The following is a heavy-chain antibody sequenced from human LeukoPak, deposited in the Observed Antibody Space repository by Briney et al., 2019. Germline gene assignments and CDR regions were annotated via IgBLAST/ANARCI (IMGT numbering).Heavy chain of an antibody. CDR3: AKGRERGADYGDFTEAFDI. V-gene: IGHV3-30*18. J-gene: IGHJ3*02. CDR1: GFTFSSYG. D-gene: IGHD4-17*01. Sequence: GRSLCLSCAASGFTFSSYGMHSVRHAPGKGLGWVAVISYDGSNKYYADSVKGRFTTSRDNSKNMLYLQMNSLRAEDTAVYYCAKGRERGADYGDFTEAFDIWGQATMVTDCS. CDR2: ISYDGSNK.